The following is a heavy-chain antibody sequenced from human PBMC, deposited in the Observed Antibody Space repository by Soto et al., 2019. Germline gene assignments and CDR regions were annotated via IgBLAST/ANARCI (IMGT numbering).Heavy chain of an antibody. CDR2: ILYDGGKK. D-gene: IGHD4-17*01. J-gene: IGHJ3*01. Sequence: GGSLRLSCAASGFTFSSYAIHWVRQAPGKGLEWVAVILYDGGKKYYADSVKGRFTISRDSSKNTLYLQMNSLRPEDTAVYYCARDQRGDYTFLGAFDVWGQGTMVTVSS. CDR1: GFTFSSYA. V-gene: IGHV3-30-3*01. CDR3: ARDQRGDYTFLGAFDV.